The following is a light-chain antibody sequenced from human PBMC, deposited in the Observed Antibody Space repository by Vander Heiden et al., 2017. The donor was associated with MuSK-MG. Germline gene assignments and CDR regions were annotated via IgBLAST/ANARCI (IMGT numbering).Light chain of an antibody. J-gene: IGKJ4*01. V-gene: IGKV1-39*01. Sequence: DIQITQSPCYLSASIGDQVTCACRAGQTMQNNLNCDQQKPGQAPKLLIHAASTLQSGVPSRFSRSGSGTDFTITITSLQPEDFATYYCQQNASSPLTFGGGTKVDIK. CDR2: AAS. CDR3: QQNASSPLT. CDR1: QTMQNN.